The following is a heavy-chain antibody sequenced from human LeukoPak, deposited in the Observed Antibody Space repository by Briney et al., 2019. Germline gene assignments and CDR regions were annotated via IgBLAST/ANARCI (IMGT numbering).Heavy chain of an antibody. CDR2: IYSGGST. D-gene: IGHD3-22*01. CDR1: GFTVSSNY. Sequence: GGSLRLSCAASGFTVSSNYMSWVRQAPGKGLEWVSVIYSGGSTYYADSVKGRFTISRDNSKNTLYLQMNSLRDEDTAVYYCAREGFYSSAEGYYYYGMDVWGQGTTVTVSS. CDR3: AREGFYSSAEGYYYYGMDV. J-gene: IGHJ6*02. V-gene: IGHV3-53*01.